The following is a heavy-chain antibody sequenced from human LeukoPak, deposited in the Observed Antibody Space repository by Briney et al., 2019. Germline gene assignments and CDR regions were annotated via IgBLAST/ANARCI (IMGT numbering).Heavy chain of an antibody. V-gene: IGHV4-38-2*02. CDR1: GYSISIGYY. CDR2: IYYSGST. D-gene: IGHD3-10*01. CDR3: ARGGFEGILYFDY. J-gene: IGHJ4*02. Sequence: SETLSLTCTVSGYSISIGYYWGWIRQPPGKGLEWIGYIYYSGSTNYNPSLKSRVTISVDTSKNQFSLKLSSVTAADTAVYYCARGGFEGILYFDYWGQGTLVTVSS.